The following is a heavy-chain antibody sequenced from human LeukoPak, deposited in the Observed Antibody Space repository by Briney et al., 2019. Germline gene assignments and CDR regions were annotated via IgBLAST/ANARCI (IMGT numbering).Heavy chain of an antibody. Sequence: PGGSLRLSCAASGFTFSSYGMHWVRQAPGKGLEWVAFIRYDGSNKYYADSVKGRFTISRDNSENTLYLQMNSLRAEDTAVYYCAKDQVVGATYYYYYMDVWGKGTTVTVSS. CDR2: IRYDGSNK. J-gene: IGHJ6*03. D-gene: IGHD1-26*01. V-gene: IGHV3-30*02. CDR3: AKDQVVGATYYYYYMDV. CDR1: GFTFSSYG.